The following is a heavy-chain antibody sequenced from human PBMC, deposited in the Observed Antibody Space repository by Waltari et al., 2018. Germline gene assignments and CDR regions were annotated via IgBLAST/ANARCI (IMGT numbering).Heavy chain of an antibody. D-gene: IGHD6-19*01. CDR3: ARAGDSSGWYNYFDY. CDR2: INHSGST. CDR1: GGSFSGYY. Sequence: QVQLQQWGAGLLKPSETLSLTCAVYGGSFSGYYWSWIRQPPGKGLEWIGEINHSGSTNYNPSLKSRVTISVDTSKNQFSLKLSSVTAADTAVYYCARAGDSSGWYNYFDYWGQGTLVTVSS. J-gene: IGHJ4*02. V-gene: IGHV4-34*01.